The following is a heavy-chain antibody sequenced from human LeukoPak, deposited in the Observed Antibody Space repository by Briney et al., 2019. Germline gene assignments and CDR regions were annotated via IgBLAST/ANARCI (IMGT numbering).Heavy chain of an antibody. CDR3: AKSFGPVIAAAGTGAE. D-gene: IGHD6-13*01. CDR2: ISDSGGST. Sequence: GGSLTLSCAASGFTFRRYGMSWVRQAPEKGLEWVSAISDSGGSTYYADSVKGRFTISRDNSKNTLYLQMNSLRAEDTAVYYCAKSFGPVIAAAGTGAEWGQGTMVTVSS. CDR1: GFTFRRYG. V-gene: IGHV3-23*01. J-gene: IGHJ4*02.